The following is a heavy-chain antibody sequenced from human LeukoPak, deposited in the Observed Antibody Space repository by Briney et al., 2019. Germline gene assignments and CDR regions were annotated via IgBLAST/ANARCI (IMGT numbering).Heavy chain of an antibody. CDR1: GGSFSGYF. J-gene: IGHJ5*02. Sequence: PSETLSLTCAVYGGSFSGYFWSWIRQPPGKGLEWIGEINQSGSTNYNPSLKSRVTISVDTSKNQFSLKLSSVTAADTAVYYCARGLRYCSSTSCYLLASNWFDPWGQGTLVTVSS. D-gene: IGHD2-2*01. CDR3: ARGLRYCSSTSCYLLASNWFDP. V-gene: IGHV4-34*01. CDR2: INQSGST.